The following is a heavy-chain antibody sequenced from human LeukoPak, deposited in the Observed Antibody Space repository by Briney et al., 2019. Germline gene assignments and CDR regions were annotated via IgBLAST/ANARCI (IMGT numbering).Heavy chain of an antibody. J-gene: IGHJ4*02. CDR1: GFTVGSNY. CDR2: IYSGGST. CDR3: ARDLYYGSGSYFDY. Sequence: GGSLRLSCAASGFTVGSNYMSWVRQAPGKGLEWVSVIYSGGSTYYADSVKGRFTISRDNSKNTLYLQMNSLRAEDTAVYYCARDLYYGSGSYFDYWGQGTLVTVSS. V-gene: IGHV3-66*01. D-gene: IGHD3-10*01.